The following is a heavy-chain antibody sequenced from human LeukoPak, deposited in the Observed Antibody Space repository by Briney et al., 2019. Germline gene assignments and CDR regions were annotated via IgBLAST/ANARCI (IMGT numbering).Heavy chain of an antibody. J-gene: IGHJ4*02. CDR3: ARIQRYYDSSGYFRFDY. V-gene: IGHV2-26*01. Sequence: ESGPTLVNPTATLTLTCTVSGFSLSNARMGVSWIRQPPGKALEWLAHIFSNDEKSYSTSLKSRLTISKDTSKSQVVLTMTNMDPADTATYYCARIQRYYDSSGYFRFDYWGQGTLVTVSS. CDR2: IFSNDEK. CDR1: GFSLSNARMG. D-gene: IGHD3-22*01.